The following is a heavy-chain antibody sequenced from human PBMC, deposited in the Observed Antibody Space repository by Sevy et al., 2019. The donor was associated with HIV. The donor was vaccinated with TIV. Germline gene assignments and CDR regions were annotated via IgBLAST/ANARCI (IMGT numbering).Heavy chain of an antibody. J-gene: IGHJ5*02. V-gene: IGHV4-34*01. CDR3: ARSPPIVVVPGAPSWFDP. Sequence: SETLSLTCAVHGGSFNGYYWNWIRQPPGKGLEWIGEINHSGSTNYNPSLKSRVTISVDTSKNQFSLKLSSVTAADTAVYYCARSPPIVVVPGAPSWFDPWGQGTLVTVSS. CDR1: GGSFNGYY. CDR2: INHSGST. D-gene: IGHD2-2*01.